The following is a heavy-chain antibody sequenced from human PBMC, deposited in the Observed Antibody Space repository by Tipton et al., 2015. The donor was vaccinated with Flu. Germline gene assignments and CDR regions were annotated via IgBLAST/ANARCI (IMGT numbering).Heavy chain of an antibody. J-gene: IGHJ4*02. V-gene: IGHV3-23*01. CDR3: ATRKAVTGKYYFDF. Sequence: SLRLSCAASGFTFSSYAMNWVRQAPGKGLEWVSEISYSGGNAYYASSVKGRFTVSRDNSKNTLLLQMNSLRAEDTAVYFCATRKAVTGKYYFDFWGQGTLVSVSS. D-gene: IGHD6-19*01. CDR2: ISYSGGNA. CDR1: GFTFSSYA.